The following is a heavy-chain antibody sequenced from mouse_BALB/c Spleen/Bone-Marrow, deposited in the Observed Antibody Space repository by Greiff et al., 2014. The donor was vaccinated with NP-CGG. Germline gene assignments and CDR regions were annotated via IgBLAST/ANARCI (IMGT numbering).Heavy chain of an antibody. CDR2: IGSGGSYT. CDR1: GFTFSSYD. V-gene: IGHV5-6*01. Sequence: EVKLVESGGDLVRPGGSLKLSCAASGFTFSSYDMSWVRQTPDKRLEWVAAIGSGGSYTYYPDSVKGRFTISRDNAKNTLCLQMSSLKSEDTAMYYCSRLSYDYDGAWFAYWGQGTLVTVSA. J-gene: IGHJ3*01. CDR3: SRLSYDYDGAWFAY. D-gene: IGHD2-4*01.